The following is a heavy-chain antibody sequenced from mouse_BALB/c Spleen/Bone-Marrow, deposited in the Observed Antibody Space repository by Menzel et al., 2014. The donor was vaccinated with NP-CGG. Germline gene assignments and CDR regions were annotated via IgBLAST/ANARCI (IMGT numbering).Heavy chain of an antibody. CDR3: AGLAVWGAMDY. Sequence: EVQLQESGGGLVQPGGSLNLSCAASGFDFSRYWMSWARQAPGKGQEWIGEINPGSSTINYTPSLKDKFIISRDNAKNTLYLQMSKVRSEDTALYYCAGLAVWGAMDYWGQGTSVTVSS. J-gene: IGHJ4*01. CDR1: GFDFSRYW. CDR2: INPGSSTI. V-gene: IGHV4-2*02. D-gene: IGHD2-10*02.